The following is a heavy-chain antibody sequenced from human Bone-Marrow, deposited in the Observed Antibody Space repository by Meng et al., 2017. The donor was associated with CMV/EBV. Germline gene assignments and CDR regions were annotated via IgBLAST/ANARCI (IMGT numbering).Heavy chain of an antibody. J-gene: IGHJ6*02. D-gene: IGHD3-3*01. CDR1: GFTSRTYW. V-gene: IGHV3-33*06. Sequence: GGSLRLSCVASGFTSRTYWMSWVRQAPGKGLEWVAVIWYDGSNKYYADSVKGRFTISRDNSKNTLYLQMNSLRAEDTAVYYCAKDRGDFWSGYYFMSYGMDVWGQGTTVTVSS. CDR3: AKDRGDFWSGYYFMSYGMDV. CDR2: IWYDGSNK.